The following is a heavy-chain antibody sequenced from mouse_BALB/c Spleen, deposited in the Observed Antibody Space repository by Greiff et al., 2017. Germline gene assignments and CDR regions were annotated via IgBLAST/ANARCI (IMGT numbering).Heavy chain of an antibody. V-gene: IGHV14-3*02. J-gene: IGHJ2*01. CDR1: GFNIKDTY. Sequence: VQLQQSGAELVKPGASVKLSCTASGFNIKDTYMHWVKQRPEQGLEWIGRIDPANGNTKYDPKFQGKATITADTSSNTAYLQLSSLTSEDTAVYYCAREISPDYDFDYWGQGTTVTVSS. CDR2: IDPANGNT. D-gene: IGHD2-4*01. CDR3: AREISPDYDFDY.